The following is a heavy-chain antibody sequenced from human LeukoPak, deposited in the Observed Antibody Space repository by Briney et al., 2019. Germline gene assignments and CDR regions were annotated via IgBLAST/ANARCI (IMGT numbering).Heavy chain of an antibody. V-gene: IGHV4-38-2*02. Sequence: SETLSLTCTVSGYSISSGYYWGWIRQPPGKGLEWIGSIYHSGSTYYNPSLKSRVTISVDTSKNQFSLKLSSVTAADTAVYYCARDVGLGEVVVYGYWGQGTLVTVSS. CDR1: GYSISSGYY. D-gene: IGHD2-15*01. CDR2: IYHSGST. J-gene: IGHJ4*02. CDR3: ARDVGLGEVVVYGY.